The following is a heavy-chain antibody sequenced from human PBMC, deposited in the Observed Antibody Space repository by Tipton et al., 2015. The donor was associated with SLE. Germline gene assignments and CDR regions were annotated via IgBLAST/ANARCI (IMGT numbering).Heavy chain of an antibody. D-gene: IGHD2-21*01. J-gene: IGHJ3*01. Sequence: GSLRLSCAASGFTFTNYWMHWVRQGPGKGLVWVSRVNDDGTITSYADSVKGRFTMSRDNAKNTLYLQMNSLRAEDTALYYCARGFRIADTFDVWGQGTMVTVSS. CDR1: GFTFTNYW. CDR3: ARGFRIADTFDV. V-gene: IGHV3-74*01. CDR2: VNDDGTIT.